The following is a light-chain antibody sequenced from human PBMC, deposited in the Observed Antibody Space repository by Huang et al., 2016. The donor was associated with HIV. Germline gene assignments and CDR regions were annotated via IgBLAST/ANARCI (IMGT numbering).Light chain of an antibody. V-gene: IGKV3-15*01. CDR2: GAA. J-gene: IGKJ5*01. CDR3: QQYDNGPIA. CDR1: QSVSSN. Sequence: EIVMTQSPATLSVSPGERATLACRASQSVSSNLAWYQQKHGQAPRLLIYGAATRVTGGPARFSGSGSGTAFPLTISSLQSEDFAVYYCQQYDNGPIAFGQGTRLEI.